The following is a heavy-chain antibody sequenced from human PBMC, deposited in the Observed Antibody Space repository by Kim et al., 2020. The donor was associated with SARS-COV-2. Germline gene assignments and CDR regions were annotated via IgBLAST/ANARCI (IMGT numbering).Heavy chain of an antibody. CDR2: IYYSGST. CDR3: AGVSEESSGWYGRLDY. CDR1: GGSISSYY. V-gene: IGHV4-59*01. Sequence: SETLSLTCTVSGGSISSYYWSWIRQPPGKGLEWIGYIYYSGSTNYNPSLKRRVTISVDTSKNQFPLKLSSVTAADTAVYYCAGVSEESSGWYGRLDYWGQGTLVTVSS. D-gene: IGHD6-19*01. J-gene: IGHJ4*02.